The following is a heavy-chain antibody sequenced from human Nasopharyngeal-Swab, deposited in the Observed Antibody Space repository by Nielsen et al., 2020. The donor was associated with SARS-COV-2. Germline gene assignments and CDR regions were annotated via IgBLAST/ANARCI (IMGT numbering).Heavy chain of an antibody. V-gene: IGHV3-23*01. CDR2: ITGGGSTT. Sequence: GESLKISCAASGFAFSAYTMTWVRQAPGTGLEWVSSITGGGSTTYYADSVKGRFTISRDDAMNSLYLQMNSLRAEDTAVYYCATHNDYRFENWGQGTLVSVSS. CDR3: ATHNDYRFEN. CDR1: GFAFSAYT. J-gene: IGHJ4*02. D-gene: IGHD4-11*01.